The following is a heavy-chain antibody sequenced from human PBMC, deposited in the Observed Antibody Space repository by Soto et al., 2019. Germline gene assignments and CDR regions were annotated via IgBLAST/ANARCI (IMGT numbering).Heavy chain of an antibody. CDR1: GFTFSRYP. V-gene: IGHV3-30-3*01. CDR2: ITSDGNNK. J-gene: IGHJ4*02. CDR3: SKGVGSYYFDY. D-gene: IGHD1-26*01. Sequence: QVQLVESGGGVVQPGRSLRLSCAASGFTFSRYPMYWVRQAPGKGLEWVAVITSDGNNKYYADSVKGRFTISRDNAKNTLSLQMNSLRPEDTVVYYCSKGVGSYYFDYWGQGTLVTVSS.